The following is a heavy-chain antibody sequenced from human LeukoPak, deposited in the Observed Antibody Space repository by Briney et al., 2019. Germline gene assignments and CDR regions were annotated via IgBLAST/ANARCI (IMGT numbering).Heavy chain of an antibody. Sequence: SVKVSCKASGYTFTSYGISWVRQAPGQGLEWMGGIVPIFGTANYAQKFQGRVTITTDESTSTAYMELSSLRSEDTAVYYCARERDYDFWSGYPNYYYYYMDVWGKGTTVTVSS. V-gene: IGHV1-69*05. J-gene: IGHJ6*03. D-gene: IGHD3-3*01. CDR1: GYTFTSYG. CDR2: IVPIFGTA. CDR3: ARERDYDFWSGYPNYYYYYMDV.